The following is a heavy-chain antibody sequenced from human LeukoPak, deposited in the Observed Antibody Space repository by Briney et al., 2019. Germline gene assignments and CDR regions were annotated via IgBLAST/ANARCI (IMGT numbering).Heavy chain of an antibody. D-gene: IGHD6-19*01. J-gene: IGHJ3*02. CDR3: ARCLYSSGWETGAFDI. Sequence: SETLSLTCTVSGGSNSSYYWSWIRQPPGKGLEWIGYIYYSGSTNYNPSLKSRVTISVDTSKNQFSLKLSSVTAADTAVYYCARCLYSSGWETGAFDIWGQGTMVTVSS. CDR1: GGSNSSYY. CDR2: IYYSGST. V-gene: IGHV4-59*01.